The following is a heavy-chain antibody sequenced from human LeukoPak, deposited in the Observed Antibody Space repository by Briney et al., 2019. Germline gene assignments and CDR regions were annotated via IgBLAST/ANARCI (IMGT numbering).Heavy chain of an antibody. Sequence: SGGSLRLSCAASGFTFSNYWMGWVRQAPGKGLEWVSAISGSGGSTYYADSVKGRFTISRDNSKNTLYLQMNSLRAEDTAVYYCAKDHHIEQQPLYDFDYWGQGTLVTVSS. J-gene: IGHJ4*02. CDR2: ISGSGGST. V-gene: IGHV3-23*01. CDR3: AKDHHIEQQPLYDFDY. D-gene: IGHD6-13*01. CDR1: GFTFSNYW.